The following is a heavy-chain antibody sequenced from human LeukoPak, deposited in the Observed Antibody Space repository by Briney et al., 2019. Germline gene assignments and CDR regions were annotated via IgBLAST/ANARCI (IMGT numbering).Heavy chain of an antibody. CDR2: IYYSGST. CDR3: ASGIQGYYGSGSRGLYDY. D-gene: IGHD3-10*01. Sequence: SETLSLTCTVSGGSVSSGSYYWSWIRQPPGKGLEWIGYIYYSGSTNYNPSLKSRVTISVDTSKNQFSLKLSSVTAADTAVYYCASGIQGYYGSGSRGLYDYWGQGTLVTVSS. CDR1: GGSVSSGSYY. V-gene: IGHV4-61*01. J-gene: IGHJ4*02.